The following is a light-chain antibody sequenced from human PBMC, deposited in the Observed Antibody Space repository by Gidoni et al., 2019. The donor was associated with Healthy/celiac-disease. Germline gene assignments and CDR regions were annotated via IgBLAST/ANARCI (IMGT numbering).Light chain of an antibody. J-gene: IGKJ1*01. CDR3: HQYGSSRWT. CDR1: QSASRSY. Sequence: ESVMTQSPGTLSLSPGERATLSCRASQSASRSYLAWYQQKPGQAPTLLIYDAASSSTGIPDTFSGSGSGTDFTLIISRLVPEDLAVYYCHQYGSSRWTFGQGTKVEIK. CDR2: DAA. V-gene: IGKV3-20*01.